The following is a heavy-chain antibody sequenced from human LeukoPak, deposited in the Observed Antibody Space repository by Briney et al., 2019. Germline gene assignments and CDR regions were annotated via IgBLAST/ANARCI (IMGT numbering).Heavy chain of an antibody. J-gene: IGHJ6*02. D-gene: IGHD3-3*01. CDR3: ASSYYDFWARMTYYYYGMDV. CDR2: INHSGST. V-gene: IGHV4-34*01. CDR1: GGSFSGYY. Sequence: SETLSLTCAVYGGSFSGYYWSWIRQPPGKGLEWIGEINHSGSTNYNPSLKSRVTISVGTSKNQFSLKLSPVTAADTAVYYCASSYYDFWARMTYYYYGMDVWGQGTTVTVSS.